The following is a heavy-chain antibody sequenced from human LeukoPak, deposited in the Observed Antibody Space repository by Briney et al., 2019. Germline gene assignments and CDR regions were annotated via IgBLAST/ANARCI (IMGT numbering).Heavy chain of an antibody. CDR3: ARMYGVFDY. Sequence: PSETLSLTCTVSGGSISSYYWSWIRQPPGKGLEWIGYIYYSGSTNYNPSLKSRVTISVDTSKNQFSLKLSSVTAADTALYYCARMYGVFDYWGQGILVTVSS. CDR1: GGSISSYY. V-gene: IGHV4-59*08. D-gene: IGHD2-8*01. J-gene: IGHJ4*02. CDR2: IYYSGST.